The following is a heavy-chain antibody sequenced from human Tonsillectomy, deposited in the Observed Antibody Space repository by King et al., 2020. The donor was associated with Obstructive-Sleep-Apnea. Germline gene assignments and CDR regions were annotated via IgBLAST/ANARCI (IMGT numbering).Heavy chain of an antibody. CDR3: AKGRHPDAYNGLDV. V-gene: IGHV3-23*04. Sequence: VQLVESGGGLVQPGGSLRLSCSASGFNFSTYGMSWVRQSPERGLAWVSSISGGGGTTYYESSVKGRFIVSRDNSKNTLYLEMNSLTADDTAIYYCAKGRHPDAYNGLDVWGQGTTVTVSS. CDR1: GFNFSTYG. CDR2: ISGGGGTT. J-gene: IGHJ6*02.